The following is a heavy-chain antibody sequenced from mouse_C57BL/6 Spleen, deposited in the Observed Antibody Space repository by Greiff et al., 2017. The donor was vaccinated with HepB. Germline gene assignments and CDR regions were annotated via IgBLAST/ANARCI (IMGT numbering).Heavy chain of an antibody. J-gene: IGHJ4*01. D-gene: IGHD2-4*01. CDR3: ASPFDYDGHYYARDY. CDR2: INPSSGYT. V-gene: IGHV1-7*01. CDR1: GYTFTSYW. Sequence: VQGVESGAELAKPGASVKLSCKASGYTFTSYWMHWVKQRPGQGLEWIGYINPSSGYTKYNQKFKDKATLTADKSSSTGYMQLSSLTYEDSAGYYCASPFDYDGHYYARDYWGQGTSVTVSS.